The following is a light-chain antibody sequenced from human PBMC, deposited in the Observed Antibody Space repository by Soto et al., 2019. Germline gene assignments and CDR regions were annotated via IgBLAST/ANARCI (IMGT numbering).Light chain of an antibody. Sequence: EIVLTQSPGTLSLSPGERATLSCRASQSVSTNYLAWYQRKPGQAPRLLIYGASIRATGIPDRFSGSGSGTDFTLTITRLEPEDFAVYYCQQDGSSPPTFGQGTKVEIK. V-gene: IGKV3-20*01. CDR3: QQDGSSPPT. CDR2: GAS. CDR1: QSVSTNY. J-gene: IGKJ1*01.